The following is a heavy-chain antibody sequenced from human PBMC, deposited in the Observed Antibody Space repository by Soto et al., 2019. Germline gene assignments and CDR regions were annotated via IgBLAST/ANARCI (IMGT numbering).Heavy chain of an antibody. CDR3: ARGPPYYYASSGFYSHAFDI. CDR1: GFTFSSYE. D-gene: IGHD3-22*01. V-gene: IGHV3-48*03. J-gene: IGHJ3*02. Sequence: GSLRLSCAASGFTFSSYEMNWVRQAPGKGLEWVSHISSSGSTIYYADSVKGRFTISRDNAKNSLYLQMNSLRAEDTAVYYCARGPPYYYASSGFYSHAFDIWGQGTMVTVSS. CDR2: ISSSGSTI.